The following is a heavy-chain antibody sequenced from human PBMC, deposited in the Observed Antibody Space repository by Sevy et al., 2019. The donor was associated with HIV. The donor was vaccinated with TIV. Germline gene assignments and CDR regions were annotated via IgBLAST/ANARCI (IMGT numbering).Heavy chain of an antibody. CDR1: GFTLNNYA. CDR3: AKDSYFDNTLFDY. CDR2: ISGSGVST. Sequence: GGSLRLSCAASGFTLNNYAMNWVRQAPGKGLEWVSGISGSGVSTYYADSVKGRFTISRDNSKTTPDLQMNSLRAEDTAVYYCAKDSYFDNTLFDYWGQGTLVTVSS. J-gene: IGHJ4*02. D-gene: IGHD3-22*01. V-gene: IGHV3-23*01.